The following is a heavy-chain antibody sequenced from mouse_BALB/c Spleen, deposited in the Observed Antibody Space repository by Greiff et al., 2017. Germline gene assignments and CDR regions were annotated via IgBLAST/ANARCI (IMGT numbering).Heavy chain of an antibody. D-gene: IGHD2-4*01. Sequence: EVQLVESGGGLVQPGGSRKLSCAASGFTFSSFGMHWVRQAPEKGLEWVAYISSGSSTIYYADTVKGRFPISRDNPKNTLFLQLTSLRSEDTAMYYCARWGYDYDFDYWGQGTTLTVSS. CDR3: ARWGYDYDFDY. V-gene: IGHV5-17*02. J-gene: IGHJ2*01. CDR2: ISSGSSTI. CDR1: GFTFSSFG.